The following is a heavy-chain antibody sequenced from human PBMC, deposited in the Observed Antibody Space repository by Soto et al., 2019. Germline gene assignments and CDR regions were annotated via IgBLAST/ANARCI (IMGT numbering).Heavy chain of an antibody. CDR2: TYYRSKWYN. J-gene: IGHJ6*01. CDR3: AKTSEWELRSNYYYYGMDV. V-gene: IGHV6-1*01. Sequence: SQTLSLTCAISGDIVSSNSAAWNWIRQSPSRGLEWLGRTYYRSKWYNDYAVSVKSRITINPDTSKNQFSLQLNSVTPEDTAVYYRAKTSEWELRSNYYYYGMDVWGQGTTVTVS. D-gene: IGHD1-26*01. CDR1: GDIVSSNSAA.